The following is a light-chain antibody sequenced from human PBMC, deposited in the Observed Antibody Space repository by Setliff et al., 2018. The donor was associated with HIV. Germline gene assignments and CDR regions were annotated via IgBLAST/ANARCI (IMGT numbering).Light chain of an antibody. CDR3: SSYTSSSTPYV. V-gene: IGLV2-14*03. CDR2: DVS. Sequence: ALTQPASVSGSPGQSITISCSGTSSDVGGYNYVSWYQQHPGKAPKLMLYDVSNRPSGVSSRFSGSKSGNTPSLTISGLQAEDEADYYCSSYTSSSTPYVFGTGTKVTVL. CDR1: SSDVGGYNY. J-gene: IGLJ1*01.